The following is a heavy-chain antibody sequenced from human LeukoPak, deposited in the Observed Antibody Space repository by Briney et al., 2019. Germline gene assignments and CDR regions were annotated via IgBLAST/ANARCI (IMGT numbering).Heavy chain of an antibody. V-gene: IGHV3-23*01. D-gene: IGHD6-19*01. CDR1: GFTFGTYA. CDR2: ILSRGSRT. CDR3: VGYTSDWTVIY. J-gene: IGHJ4*02. Sequence: PGGSLRLSCAASGFTFGTYAMSWVRQAPGKGLEWVSVILSRGSRTFYADSVKGRVTISRDNSKNTVYLQMNSLRADDTAIYYCVGYTSDWTVIYWGQGTLVIVSS.